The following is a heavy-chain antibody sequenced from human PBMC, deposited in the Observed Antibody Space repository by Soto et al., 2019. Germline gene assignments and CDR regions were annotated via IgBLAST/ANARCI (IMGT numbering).Heavy chain of an antibody. D-gene: IGHD2-21*01. CDR3: AKLFRGKDAFDI. Sequence: GGSLRLSCAASGFTFSSYGMHWVRQAPGKGLEWVAVISYDGSNKYYADSVKGRFTISRDNSKNTLYLQMNSLRAEDTAVYYCAKLFRGKDAFDIWGQGTMVTVSS. V-gene: IGHV3-30*18. J-gene: IGHJ3*02. CDR1: GFTFSSYG. CDR2: ISYDGSNK.